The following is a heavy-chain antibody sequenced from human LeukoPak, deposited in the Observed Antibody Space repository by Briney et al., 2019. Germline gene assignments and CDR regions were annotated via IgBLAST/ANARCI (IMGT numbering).Heavy chain of an antibody. CDR1: GGSISNSF. Sequence: SDTLSLTCTVSGGSISNSFWNWIRQPAGKGLEWIGNIYYTGSPRYNPSLASRVTISVDTSSNQFSLTLHSVTAADTAVYYCARRLRAESDASPDNWIGPWGQGALVTVSS. J-gene: IGHJ5*02. V-gene: IGHV4-59*08. CDR3: ARRLRAESDASPDNWIGP. D-gene: IGHD3-16*01. CDR2: IYYTGSP.